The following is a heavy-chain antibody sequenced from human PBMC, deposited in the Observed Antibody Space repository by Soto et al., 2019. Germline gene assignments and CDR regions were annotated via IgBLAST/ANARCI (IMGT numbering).Heavy chain of an antibody. D-gene: IGHD2-2*01. CDR1: GGPLISYA. V-gene: IGHV1-69*01. CDR3: ASPYCSSNSCTIYYYYGMDV. CDR2: IIPIFGTA. J-gene: IGHJ6*02. Sequence: SVKVSCKAAGGPLISYAGSWGRQAPGQGLEWMGGIIPIFGTANYAQKFQGRVTITADESTSTAYMELSSLRSEDTAVYYCASPYCSSNSCTIYYYYGMDVWGQGTTVTVSS.